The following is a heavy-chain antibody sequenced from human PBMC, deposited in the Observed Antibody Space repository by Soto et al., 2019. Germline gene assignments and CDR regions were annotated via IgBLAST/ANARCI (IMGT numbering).Heavy chain of an antibody. CDR1: GFTFSSYG. V-gene: IGHV3-33*01. Sequence: QVQLVESGGGVVQPGRSLRLSCAASGFTFSSYGMHWVRQAPGKGLEWVAVIWYDGSNKYYADSVKGRFTISRDTSKNKLYVQMNSLRAEDTAVYYCARDPSIAAAGGPLKWELNPLYNMDVWGQGTTVTVSS. D-gene: IGHD6-13*01. CDR3: ARDPSIAAAGGPLKWELNPLYNMDV. J-gene: IGHJ6*02. CDR2: IWYDGSNK.